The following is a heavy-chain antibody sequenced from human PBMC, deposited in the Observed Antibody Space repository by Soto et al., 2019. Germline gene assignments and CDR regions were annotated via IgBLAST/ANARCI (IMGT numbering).Heavy chain of an antibody. V-gene: IGHV1-2*04. D-gene: IGHD5-12*01. Sequence: GASVKVSCKASGYTFTGYYMHWVRQAPGQGLEWMGWINPNSGGTNYAQKFQGWVTMTRDTSISTAYMELSRLRSDDTAVYYCARGAAIYSGYDTDWFDPWGQGTLVTVSS. J-gene: IGHJ5*02. CDR2: INPNSGGT. CDR3: ARGAAIYSGYDTDWFDP. CDR1: GYTFTGYY.